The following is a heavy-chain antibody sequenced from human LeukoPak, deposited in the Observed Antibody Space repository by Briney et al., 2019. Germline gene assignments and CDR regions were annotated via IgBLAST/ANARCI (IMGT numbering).Heavy chain of an antibody. CDR3: AELGITMIGGV. CDR2: ISGGGGTT. Sequence: PGGSLRLSCAASGFPFNTYAMSWVRQAPGKGLEWVSSISGGGGTTYYADSVRGRFTISRDNSKNSLYLQMNSLRAEDTAVYYCAELGITMIGGVWGKGTTVTISS. CDR1: GFPFNTYA. J-gene: IGHJ6*04. D-gene: IGHD3-10*02. V-gene: IGHV3-23*01.